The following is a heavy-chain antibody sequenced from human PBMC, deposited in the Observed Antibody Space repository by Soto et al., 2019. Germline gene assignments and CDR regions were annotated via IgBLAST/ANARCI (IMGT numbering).Heavy chain of an antibody. Sequence: GGSLRLSCAASGFTFSSYAMSWVRQAPGKVLEWVSVISGSGESTYEADSVKGRFTISRDNSRNTLYLQMSSLRADDTAVYYCARDLYRIGYCSGGNCYSFDYWGQGTLVTVSS. J-gene: IGHJ4*02. CDR3: ARDLYRIGYCSGGNCYSFDY. D-gene: IGHD2-15*01. CDR1: GFTFSSYA. V-gene: IGHV3-23*01. CDR2: ISGSGEST.